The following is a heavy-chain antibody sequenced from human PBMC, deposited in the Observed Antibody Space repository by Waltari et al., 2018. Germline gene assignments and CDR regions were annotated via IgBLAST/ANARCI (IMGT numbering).Heavy chain of an antibody. D-gene: IGHD3-10*01. Sequence: EVRLLESGGGLVPPGGSLRLSCAASGFSFDTHAMTWVRQAPGQGLKWVSTISSSSAGTYYADSVKGRFTISRDNSKSAFYLQMDGLTVEDTAVYFCARGGFGTTYIFDHWGQGVLVTVSS. J-gene: IGHJ4*02. CDR2: ISSSSAGT. CDR3: ARGGFGTTYIFDH. V-gene: IGHV3-23*01. CDR1: GFSFDTHA.